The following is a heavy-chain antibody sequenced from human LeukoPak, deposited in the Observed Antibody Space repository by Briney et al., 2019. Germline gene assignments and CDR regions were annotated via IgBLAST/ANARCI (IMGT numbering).Heavy chain of an antibody. CDR1: GFTFSDYY. CDR2: VSGSGSPI. D-gene: IGHD3-16*01. J-gene: IGHJ3*02. CDR3: ARSDSYAAFDI. Sequence: GGSLRLSCAASGFTFSDYYMSWIRQAPGKGLEWVSYVSGSGSPIYYADSVKGRFTVSRDNAKNSLYLQMNSLKTEDTAVYYCARSDSYAAFDIWGQGTMVTVSS. V-gene: IGHV3-11*01.